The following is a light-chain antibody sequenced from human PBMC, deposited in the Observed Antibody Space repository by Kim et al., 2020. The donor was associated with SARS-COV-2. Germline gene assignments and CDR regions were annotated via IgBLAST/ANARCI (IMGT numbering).Light chain of an antibody. CDR1: QSIHNNY. CDR3: QQYASAPDT. J-gene: IGKJ2*01. Sequence: LAPGERASLSCKASQSIHNNYLAWDQQKPGQAPRFLIYGASSRATGTPDRFSASGSGTEFTLTIRKLEPEDFAVYYCQQYASAPDTFGQGTKLEI. V-gene: IGKV3-20*01. CDR2: GAS.